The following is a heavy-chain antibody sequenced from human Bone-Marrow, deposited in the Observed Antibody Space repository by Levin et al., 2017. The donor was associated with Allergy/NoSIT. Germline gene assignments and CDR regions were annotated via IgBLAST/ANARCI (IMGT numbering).Heavy chain of an antibody. CDR1: GFTFSNFP. J-gene: IGHJ4*02. D-gene: IGHD2-15*01. CDR3: VRIDTNNAQCDY. Sequence: PGGSLRLSCAASGFTFSNFPMSWVRQAPGKGLEWVSSIDGIGVSAYNADSVRGRFTISRDSSTDTLFLRMNSLRVEDTAVYHCVRIDTNNAQCDYWGQGTLVTVSS. V-gene: IGHV3-23*01. CDR2: IDGIGVSA.